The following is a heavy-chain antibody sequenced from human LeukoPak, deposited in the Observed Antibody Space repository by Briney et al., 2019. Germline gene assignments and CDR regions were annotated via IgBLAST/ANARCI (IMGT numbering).Heavy chain of an antibody. CDR2: INAGNGNT. CDR3: ARDCSGGSCYVAFDY. CDR1: GYTFTSYG. J-gene: IGHJ4*02. V-gene: IGHV1-3*01. Sequence: ASVKVSCKASGYTFTSYGISWVRQAPGQGLEWMGWINAGNGNTKYSQKFQGRVTITRHTSASTAYMELSSLRSEDTAVYYCARDCSGGSCYVAFDYWGQGTLVTVSS. D-gene: IGHD2-15*01.